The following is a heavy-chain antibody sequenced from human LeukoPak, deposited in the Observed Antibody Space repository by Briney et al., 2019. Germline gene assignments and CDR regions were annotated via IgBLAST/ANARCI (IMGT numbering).Heavy chain of an antibody. J-gene: IGHJ4*02. CDR2: IYYSGST. CDR3: ARRSYDGSGYYYVDY. CDR1: GGPISSSRYY. D-gene: IGHD3-22*01. Sequence: PSETLSLTCTVSGGPISSSRYYWGWIRQPPGKGLEWIGSIYYSGSTYYNPSLKSRVTISVDTSKNQFSLNLSSVTAADTAVYYCARRSYDGSGYYYVDYWGQGTLVTVSS. V-gene: IGHV4-39*01.